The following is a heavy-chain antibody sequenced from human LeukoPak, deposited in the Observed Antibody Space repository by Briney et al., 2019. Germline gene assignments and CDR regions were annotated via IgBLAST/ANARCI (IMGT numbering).Heavy chain of an antibody. CDR3: ARDIPKGRNDAFDI. CDR2: ISSSSSYI. Sequence: GGSLRLSCAASGFTFSSYSMNWVRQAPGKGLEWVSSISSSSSYIYYADSVKGRFTISRDNAKNSLYLHMNSLRAEDTAVYYCARDIPKGRNDAFDIWGQGTMVTVSS. CDR1: GFTFSSYS. V-gene: IGHV3-21*01. J-gene: IGHJ3*02.